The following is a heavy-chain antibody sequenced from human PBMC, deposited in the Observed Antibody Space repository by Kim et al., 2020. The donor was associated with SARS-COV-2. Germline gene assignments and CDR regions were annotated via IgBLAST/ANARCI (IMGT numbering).Heavy chain of an antibody. D-gene: IGHD2-2*02. CDR3: VKGTPSIYGNFDY. J-gene: IGHJ4*02. CDR2: ITGSRENT. V-gene: IGHV3-23*01. Sequence: GGSLRLSCAASGFTFSTYAMTWVRQAPGKGLEWVSVITGSRENTYYADSVKGRFAISRDNSKNTLYLQMNSLRAEDTAVYYCVKGTPSIYGNFDYWGQGTLVTVSS. CDR1: GFTFSTYA.